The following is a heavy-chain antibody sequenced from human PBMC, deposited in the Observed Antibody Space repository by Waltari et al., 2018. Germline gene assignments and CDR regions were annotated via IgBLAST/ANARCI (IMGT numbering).Heavy chain of an antibody. CDR2: IIPVFGTT. CDR1: GGTFSSYL. Sequence: QVQLVQSGTVVKKPGSSVKVSCKATGGTFSSYLISWVRQAPGQGLEWMGGIIPVFGTTNYAQKFQGRVKIIADLSTNTAYMELSSLRFDDTAMYYCARALGLAGRVENWFDLWGQGVQGTVSS. D-gene: IGHD6-19*01. V-gene: IGHV1-69*01. CDR3: ARALGLAGRVENWFDL. J-gene: IGHJ5*02.